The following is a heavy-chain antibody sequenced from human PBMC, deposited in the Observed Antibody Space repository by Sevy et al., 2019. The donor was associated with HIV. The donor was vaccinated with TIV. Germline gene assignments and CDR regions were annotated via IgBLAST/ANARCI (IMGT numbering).Heavy chain of an antibody. CDR2: IDSDGSST. V-gene: IGHV3-74*01. D-gene: IGHD6-13*01. CDR3: ARGLGGDNNSWSY. CDR1: GFTFSSYW. J-gene: IGHJ4*02. Sequence: GGSLRLSCVASGFTFSSYWMHWVRQAPGKGLVWVSRIDSDGSSTSYADFVQGRFTISRDNAKNTLNLQMNSLRAEDTAVYYCARGLGGDNNSWSYWGQGTLVTVSS.